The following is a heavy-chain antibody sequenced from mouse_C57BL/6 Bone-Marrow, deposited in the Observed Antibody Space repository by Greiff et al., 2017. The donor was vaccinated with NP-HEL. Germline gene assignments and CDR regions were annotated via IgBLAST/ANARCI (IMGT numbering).Heavy chain of an antibody. Sequence: QVQLQQPGAELVKPGASVKLSCKASGYTFTSYWMHWVKQRPGQGLEWIGMIHPNSGSTNYNEKFKSKATLTVDTSSSTAYLQLSSLTSKDSAVYYCARRGSGPSYWYFGVWGTGTTVTVSS. CDR2: IHPNSGST. CDR1: GYTFTSYW. J-gene: IGHJ1*03. CDR3: ARRGSGPSYWYFGV. V-gene: IGHV1-64*01. D-gene: IGHD1-1*01.